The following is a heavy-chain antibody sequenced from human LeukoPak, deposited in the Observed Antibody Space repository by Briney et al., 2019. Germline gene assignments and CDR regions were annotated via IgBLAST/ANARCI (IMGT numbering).Heavy chain of an antibody. V-gene: IGHV1-69*05. D-gene: IGHD6-19*01. CDR2: IIPIFGTA. J-gene: IGHJ6*03. CDR1: GGTFSSYA. CDR3: ARTSNGYSSGWYYYYYMDV. Sequence: SVKVSCKASGGTFSSYAISWVRQAPGQGLEWMGGIIPIFGTANYAQKFQGRVTITTDESTSTAYMELSSLRPEDTAVYYCARTSNGYSSGWYYYYYMDVWGKGTTVTVSS.